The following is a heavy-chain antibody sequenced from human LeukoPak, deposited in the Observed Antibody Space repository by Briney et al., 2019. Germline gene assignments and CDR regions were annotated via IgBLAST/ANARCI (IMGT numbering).Heavy chain of an antibody. CDR1: GFTFSSYW. V-gene: IGHV3-7*01. J-gene: IGHJ3*02. D-gene: IGHD3-10*01. Sequence: GGSLRLSCAASGFTFSSYWMSWVRQAPGKGLEWVANIKQDGSEKYYVDSVKGRFTISRDNAKNSLYLQMNSLRAEDTAVYYRARDRSDAGGAFDIWGQGTMVTVSS. CDR3: ARDRSDAGGAFDI. CDR2: IKQDGSEK.